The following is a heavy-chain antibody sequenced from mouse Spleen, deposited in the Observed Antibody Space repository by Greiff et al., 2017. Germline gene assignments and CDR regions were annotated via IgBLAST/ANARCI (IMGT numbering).Heavy chain of an antibody. J-gene: IGHJ2*01. CDR3: ARITTVVAKSCDY. CDR2: IYPRSGNT. CDR1: GYTFTSYG. Sequence: QVQLKQSGAELARPGASVKLSCKASGYTFTSYGISWVKQRTGQGLEWIGEIYPRSGNTYYNEKFKGKATLTADKSSSTAYMELRSLTSEDSAVYFCARITTVVAKSCDYWGQGTTLTVSS. D-gene: IGHD1-1*01. V-gene: IGHV1-81*01.